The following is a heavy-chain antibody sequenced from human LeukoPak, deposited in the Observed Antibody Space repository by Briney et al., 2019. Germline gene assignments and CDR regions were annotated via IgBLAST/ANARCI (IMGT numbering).Heavy chain of an antibody. D-gene: IGHD6-13*01. CDR1: GGSFSGYY. CDR2: INHSGST. Sequence: SETLSLTCAVYGGSFSGYYWSWIRQPPGKGLEWIGEINHSGSTNYNPSLKSRVTISVDTSKNQFSLKLSSVTAADTAVYYCARGQWQQLDNWFDSWGQGTLVTVSS. J-gene: IGHJ5*01. CDR3: ARGQWQQLDNWFDS. V-gene: IGHV4-34*01.